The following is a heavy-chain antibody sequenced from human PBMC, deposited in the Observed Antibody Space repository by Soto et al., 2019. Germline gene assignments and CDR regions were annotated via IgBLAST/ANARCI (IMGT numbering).Heavy chain of an antibody. CDR3: ARDGYDFWCGSYYYYGIDV. J-gene: IGHJ6*02. D-gene: IGHD3-3*01. CDR1: GGSISSGGYY. Sequence: PSETLSLTCTVSGGSISSGGYYWSWIRQHPGKGLEWIGYIYYSGSTYYNPSLKSRVTISVDTSKNQFSLKLSSVTAADTAVYYCARDGYDFWCGSYYYYGIDVLGQGTLVPVSS. V-gene: IGHV4-31*03. CDR2: IYYSGST.